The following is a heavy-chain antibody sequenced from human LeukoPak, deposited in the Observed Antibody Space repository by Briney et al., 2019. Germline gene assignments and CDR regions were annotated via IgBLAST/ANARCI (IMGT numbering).Heavy chain of an antibody. V-gene: IGHV1-2*02. CDR1: GYTFTSYA. Sequence: ASVKVSCKASGYTFTSYAMNWVRQAPGQGLEWMGWINPNSGGTNYAQKFQGRVTMTRDTSISTAYMELSRLRSDDTAVYYCAREAGATNHYYMDVWGKGTTVTISS. D-gene: IGHD1-26*01. CDR3: AREAGATNHYYMDV. J-gene: IGHJ6*03. CDR2: INPNSGGT.